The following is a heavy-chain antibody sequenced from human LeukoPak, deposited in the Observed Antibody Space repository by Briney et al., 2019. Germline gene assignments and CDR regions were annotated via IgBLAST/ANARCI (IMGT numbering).Heavy chain of an antibody. J-gene: IGHJ6*02. V-gene: IGHV3-23*01. CDR2: ISGSGGST. Sequence: GGSLRLSCAASGFTFSSYAMNWVRQAPGKGLEWASGISGSGGSTYYADSVKGRFTISRDNSKNTLYLQMNSLRAEDTAVYYCAKVTTKGYYYYGMDVWGQGTTVTVSS. CDR1: GFTFSSYA. CDR3: AKVTTKGYYYYGMDV. D-gene: IGHD4-11*01.